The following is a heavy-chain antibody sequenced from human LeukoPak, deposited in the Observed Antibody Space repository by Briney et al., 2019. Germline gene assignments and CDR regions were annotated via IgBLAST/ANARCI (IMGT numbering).Heavy chain of an antibody. Sequence: SETLSLTCTVSGGSLSSGDSYWRWIRQPPGTGLEWIGYIYYSGSTYYNPSLKSRVTISVDTSKNQFSLKLSSVTAADTAVYYCAREEIYYDFWSGPSSKDRNWFDPWGQGTLVTVSS. V-gene: IGHV4-30-4*01. CDR1: GGSLSSGDSY. CDR2: IYYSGST. D-gene: IGHD3-3*01. CDR3: AREEIYYDFWSGPSSKDRNWFDP. J-gene: IGHJ5*02.